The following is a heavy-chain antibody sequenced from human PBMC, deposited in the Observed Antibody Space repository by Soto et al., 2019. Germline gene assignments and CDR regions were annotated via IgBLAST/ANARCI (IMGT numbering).Heavy chain of an antibody. J-gene: IGHJ6*01. CDR2: ISSSSSTI. D-gene: IGHD6-19*01. CDR1: GFTFSSYS. Sequence: GGSLRLSCAASGFTFSSYSMNWVRQAPGKGLEWVSYISSSSSTIYYADSVKGRFTISRENDKNSLYLKMNSLRDEDTAVYYCQRDQWLVPYYYYYYGMEGWGQAPSVTVPS. CDR3: QRDQWLVPYYYYYYGMEG. V-gene: IGHV3-48*02.